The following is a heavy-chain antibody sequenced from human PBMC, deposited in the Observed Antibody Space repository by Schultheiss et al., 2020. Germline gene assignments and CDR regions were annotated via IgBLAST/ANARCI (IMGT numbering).Heavy chain of an antibody. Sequence: SETLSLTCTVSGYSISNYYWSWIRQPPGKGLEWIGHIYYSGSTNYNPSLKSRVTISVDTSKNQFSLKLSSVTAADTAADYCARQKSSGYYPHYHYYGLDVWGQGTTVTVSS. V-gene: IGHV4-59*08. J-gene: IGHJ6*02. CDR2: IYYSGST. CDR1: GYSISNYY. D-gene: IGHD3-22*01. CDR3: ARQKSSGYYPHYHYYGLDV.